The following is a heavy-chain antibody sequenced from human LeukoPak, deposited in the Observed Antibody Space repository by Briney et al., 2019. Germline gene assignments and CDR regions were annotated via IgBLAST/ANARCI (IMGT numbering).Heavy chain of an antibody. CDR3: AKQAFIVVVRAAMFPLDY. D-gene: IGHD2-2*01. CDR2: IRYDGSKK. CDR1: GFTFSSYG. Sequence: PGGSLRLSCAASGFTFSSYGMQWVRQAPGKVLEWVAFIRYDGSKKYYADSVTGRFTISRDNSKNALYLQMNSLRAEDTAVYYCAKQAFIVVVRAAMFPLDYWGQGTLVTVSS. V-gene: IGHV3-30*02. J-gene: IGHJ4*02.